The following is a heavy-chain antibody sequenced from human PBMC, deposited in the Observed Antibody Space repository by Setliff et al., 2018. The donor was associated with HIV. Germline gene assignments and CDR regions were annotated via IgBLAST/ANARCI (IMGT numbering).Heavy chain of an antibody. J-gene: IGHJ4*02. D-gene: IGHD1-1*01. CDR1: GYVFLNYD. CDR3: VRDRELRTTRSLDF. CDR2: ISPDNGNT. Sequence: ASVKVSCKASGYVFLNYDITWVRQAPGQGLEWMGWISPDNGNTNYAQKIEGRVILTTDKSTNTVEMELRSLRSDDTAVYYCVRDRELRTTRSLDFWGPGTLVTVSS. V-gene: IGHV1-18*04.